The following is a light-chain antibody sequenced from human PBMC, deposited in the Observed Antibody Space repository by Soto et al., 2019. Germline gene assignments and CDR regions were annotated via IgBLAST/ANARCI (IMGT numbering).Light chain of an antibody. Sequence: EIVLRQFPGTMSLSPGERATLSCRASQSVSDSSLAWYQQKVGRAPRVLIYGASSRATGIPDRFSGGGSGTDFTLTITRLEPEDFAVYYCQQYGSSPRTFGQGTLLEVK. V-gene: IGKV3-20*01. J-gene: IGKJ5*01. CDR1: QSVSDSS. CDR3: QQYGSSPRT. CDR2: GAS.